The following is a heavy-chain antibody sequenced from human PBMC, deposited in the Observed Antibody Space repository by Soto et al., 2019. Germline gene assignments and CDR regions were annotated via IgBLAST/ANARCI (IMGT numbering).Heavy chain of an antibody. CDR3: ARLRCTTNRCTNLVGFDV. V-gene: IGHV4-39*01. Sequence: QLQLQESGPGLVKPSETLSLTCTVSGGSISISSYYWGWIRQPPGKGLEWVGNIYYSGTTYYNPSLKTRVTISVDTSKNQFSLKLTSVTAADTAVYYCARLRCTTNRCTNLVGFDVWGQGTMVTVSS. CDR1: GGSISISSYY. D-gene: IGHD2-8*01. J-gene: IGHJ3*01. CDR2: IYYSGTT.